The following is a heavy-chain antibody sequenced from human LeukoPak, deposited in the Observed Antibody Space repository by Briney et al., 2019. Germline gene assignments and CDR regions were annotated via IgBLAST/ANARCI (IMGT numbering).Heavy chain of an antibody. CDR2: INHSGST. V-gene: IGHV4-34*01. Sequence: PSETLSLTCAVYGGSFSGYYWSWIRQPPGKGLEWIGEINHSGSTNYNPSLKSRVTISVDTSKNQFSLELSSVTAADTAVYYCARGALRYFDWLSYFDYWGQGTLVTVSS. J-gene: IGHJ4*02. CDR1: GGSFSGYY. CDR3: ARGALRYFDWLSYFDY. D-gene: IGHD3-9*01.